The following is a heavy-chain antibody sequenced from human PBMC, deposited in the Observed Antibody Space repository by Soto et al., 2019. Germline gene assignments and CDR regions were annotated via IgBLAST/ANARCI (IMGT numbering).Heavy chain of an antibody. CDR1: GFTFSSYS. V-gene: IGHV3-48*02. Sequence: GGSLRLSCAASGFTFSSYSMNWVRQAPGKGLQWVSYISRSSSNIYYADSVKGRFTISRDNAKNSLYLQMNTLTDEDTAVYYCARAGTSLGYCSSTSCYEFDYWGQGTLVTVSS. J-gene: IGHJ4*02. CDR2: ISRSSSNI. D-gene: IGHD2-2*01. CDR3: ARAGTSLGYCSSTSCYEFDY.